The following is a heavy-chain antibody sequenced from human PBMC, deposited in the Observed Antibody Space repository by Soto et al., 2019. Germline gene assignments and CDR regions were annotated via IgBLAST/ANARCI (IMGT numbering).Heavy chain of an antibody. V-gene: IGHV3-53*01. D-gene: IGHD3-22*01. CDR1: GFTVSSNY. CDR2: IYSGGST. J-gene: IGHJ4*02. CDR3: ARVAGYYDSSGYYQYFDY. Sequence: GGSLRLSCAASGFTVSSNYMSWVRQAPGKGLEWVSVIYSGGSTYYADSVKGRFTISRDNSKNTLYLQMNSLRAEDTAVYYCARVAGYYDSSGYYQYFDYWGQGTLVTVSS.